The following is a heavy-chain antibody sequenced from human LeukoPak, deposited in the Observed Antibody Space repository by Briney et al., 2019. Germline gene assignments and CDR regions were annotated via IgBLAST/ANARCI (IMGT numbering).Heavy chain of an antibody. CDR1: GFTFSSYG. V-gene: IGHV3-30*02. CDR2: TRYDGSNK. D-gene: IGHD4-17*01. CDR3: AKTLFSSYGDYLLGD. Sequence: GGSLRLSCAASGFTFSSYGMHWVRQAPGKGLEWVAFTRYDGSNKYYADSVKGRFTISRDSFENSLDLQMNSLRAEDTAVYYCAKTLFSSYGDYLLGDWGQGTLVTVSS. J-gene: IGHJ4*02.